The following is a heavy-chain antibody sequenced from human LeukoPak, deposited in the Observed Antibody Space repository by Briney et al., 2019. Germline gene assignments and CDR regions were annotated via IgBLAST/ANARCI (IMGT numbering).Heavy chain of an antibody. Sequence: PGGSLRLSCAASGFTFSSYSMNWVRQAPGKGLEWVSSISSSSSYIYYADSVKGRFTISRDNAKNSLYLQMNSLRAEDTAVYYCARYRGYCSSTSCLEPDAFDIWGQGTMVTVSS. D-gene: IGHD2-2*01. V-gene: IGHV3-21*01. J-gene: IGHJ3*02. CDR1: GFTFSSYS. CDR3: ARYRGYCSSTSCLEPDAFDI. CDR2: ISSSSSYI.